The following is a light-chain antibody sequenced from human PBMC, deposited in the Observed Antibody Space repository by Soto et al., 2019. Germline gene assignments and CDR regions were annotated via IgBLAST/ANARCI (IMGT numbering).Light chain of an antibody. CDR3: QRTYNAPLT. CDR2: NAS. V-gene: IGKV1-27*01. Sequence: DIQLTQSPSSLSASVGDRVSFTCRVSQGINSYLNCYRQQPGKVPKLLIYNASNFQSGVPSRFSGSGSGTDFTLTISSLQPEDVAAYYCQRTYNAPLTFGGGTKVEIK. CDR1: QGINSY. J-gene: IGKJ4*01.